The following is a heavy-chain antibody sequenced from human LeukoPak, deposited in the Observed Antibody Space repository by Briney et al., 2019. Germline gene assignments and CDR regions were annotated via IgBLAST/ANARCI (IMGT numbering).Heavy chain of an antibody. Sequence: GGSLRLSCTVSGFTFRNYLMHWVRQAPRGGLVWVSRINIDETNAYADSVSGRFIISRDNAKNTLYLQMNSLKAEDTAMYFCGRGGDGIDVWGQGTTVIVSS. CDR2: INIDETNA. CDR3: GRGGDGIDV. CDR1: GFTFRNYL. V-gene: IGHV3-74*01. J-gene: IGHJ3*01.